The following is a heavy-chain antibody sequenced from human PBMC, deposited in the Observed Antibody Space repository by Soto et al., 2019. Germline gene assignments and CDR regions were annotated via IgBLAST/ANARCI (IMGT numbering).Heavy chain of an antibody. CDR2: TYYRSKWYY. D-gene: IGHD1-26*01. CDR3: ARGEQYSGRIFDY. Sequence: PSQALSLTCAITGDSVSSNSAGWSWLRQSPSRGLEWLGRTYYRSKWYYEYAVSVRGRITINPDTSKNQYSLQLNSVTPEDTAVYFCARGEQYSGRIFDYWGQGTLVTVSS. CDR1: GDSVSSNSAG. V-gene: IGHV6-1*01. J-gene: IGHJ4*01.